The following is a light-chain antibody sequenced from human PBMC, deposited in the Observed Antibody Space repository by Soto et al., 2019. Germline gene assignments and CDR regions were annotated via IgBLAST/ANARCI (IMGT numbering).Light chain of an antibody. Sequence: QSALTQPASVSGSPGQSITISCTGTSSDVGGYNYVSWYQQHPGKAPKLMIYDVSNRPSGVSNRFSGSKSGNTASLTISGPQAEDEADYYCSSYTSSSFPVVFGGGTKLTVL. CDR2: DVS. CDR1: SSDVGGYNY. CDR3: SSYTSSSFPVV. V-gene: IGLV2-14*01. J-gene: IGLJ2*01.